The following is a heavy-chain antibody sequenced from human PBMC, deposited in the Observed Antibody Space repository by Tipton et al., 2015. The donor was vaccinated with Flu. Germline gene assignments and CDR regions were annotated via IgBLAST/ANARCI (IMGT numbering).Heavy chain of an antibody. CDR1: SDSVNSGNYY. D-gene: IGHD4-11*01. J-gene: IGHJ5*02. Sequence: TLSLTCTVSSDSVNSGNYYWSWIRQPPGKGLEWIGNMYHTGSAYYNPSLKSRVTISLDTSRNQLSLKLASVTAADTAVYYCARRDYSNYVSDPKSWFDPWGQGTLVTISS. V-gene: IGHV4-39*01. CDR3: ARRDYSNYVSDPKSWFDP. CDR2: MYHTGSA.